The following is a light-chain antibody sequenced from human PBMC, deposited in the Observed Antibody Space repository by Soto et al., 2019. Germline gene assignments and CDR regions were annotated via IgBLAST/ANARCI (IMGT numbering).Light chain of an antibody. V-gene: IGKV1-33*01. CDR2: DAS. J-gene: IGKJ2*01. Sequence: DIQMTQSPSSLSASVGDRVTITCQASQDISNNLNWYQHKPGKAPKVLIYDASTLAAGVPSRCSGSRSATDFAPTTSGLQPEDFATYYCQHYDTLPLPVYPFGQGTKLEI. CDR3: QHYDTLPLPVYP. CDR1: QDISNN.